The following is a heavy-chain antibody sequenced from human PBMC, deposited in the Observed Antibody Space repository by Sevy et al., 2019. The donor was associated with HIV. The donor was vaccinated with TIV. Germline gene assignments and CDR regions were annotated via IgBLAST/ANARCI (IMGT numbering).Heavy chain of an antibody. CDR2: ISSSSSHI. CDR3: ARAAADDPDFYYYGMDV. CDR1: GFTFSSYA. V-gene: IGHV3-21*01. Sequence: GGSLRLSCAASGFTFSSYAMNWVRQAPGKGLEWVSSISSSSSHIYAADSLKGRFTISRDNAKNSLFLQMNSLRAEDTAIYYCARAAADDPDFYYYGMDVWGQGTTVTVSS. J-gene: IGHJ6*02. D-gene: IGHD6-13*01.